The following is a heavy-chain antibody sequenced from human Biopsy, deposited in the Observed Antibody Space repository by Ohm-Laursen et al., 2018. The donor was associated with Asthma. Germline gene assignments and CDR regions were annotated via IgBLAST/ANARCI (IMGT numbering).Heavy chain of an antibody. Sequence: GSLRLSCAASGFSLDDYAMSWVRQAPGKGLEWVSAISGSGGSTYYADSVKGRFTISRDNSKNTLYLQMNSLRAEDTAVYYCAKWDTYYDFWSGYYTRYNYYYYGMDVWGQGTTVTASS. J-gene: IGHJ6*02. CDR2: ISGSGGST. CDR1: GFSLDDYA. V-gene: IGHV3-23*01. D-gene: IGHD3-3*01. CDR3: AKWDTYYDFWSGYYTRYNYYYYGMDV.